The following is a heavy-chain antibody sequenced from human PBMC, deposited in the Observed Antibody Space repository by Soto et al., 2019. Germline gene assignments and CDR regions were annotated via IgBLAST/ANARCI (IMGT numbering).Heavy chain of an antibody. CDR2: IYFSGST. V-gene: IGHV4-39*01. J-gene: IGHJ4*02. Sequence: SETLSLTCDVFVDSCNSDNYYWTWIRQPPGKDLEWIGNIYFSGSTYYNPSLNSRVTLSIDTSKNHFSLKLTSVTAADTAMYYCARHRAVAGLDYWGQGTLVTVSS. D-gene: IGHD6-19*01. CDR3: ARHRAVAGLDY. CDR1: VDSCNSDNYY.